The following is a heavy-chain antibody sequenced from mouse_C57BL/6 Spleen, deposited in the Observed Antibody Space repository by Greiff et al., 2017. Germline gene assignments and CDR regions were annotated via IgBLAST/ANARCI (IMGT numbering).Heavy chain of an antibody. CDR3: ARGGYDYLGWFAY. CDR2: IDPSDSET. Sequence: QVHVKQPGAELVRPGSSVKLSCKASGYTFTSYWMHWVKQRPIQGLEWIGNIDPSDSETHYNQKFKDKATLTVDKSSSTAYMQLSSLTSEDSAVYYGARGGYDYLGWFAYWGQGTLVTVSA. V-gene: IGHV1-52*01. D-gene: IGHD5-5*01. CDR1: GYTFTSYW. J-gene: IGHJ3*01.